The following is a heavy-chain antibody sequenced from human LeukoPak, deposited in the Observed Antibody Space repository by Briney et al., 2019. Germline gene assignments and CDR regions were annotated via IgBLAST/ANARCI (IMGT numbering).Heavy chain of an antibody. CDR3: ARDKSRDRAFDI. D-gene: IGHD2-15*01. CDR2: IYTSGST. Sequence: SETLSLTCTVSGGSISSGSYYWSWIRQPAGKGLEWIGRIYTSGSTNYNPSLKSRVTISVDTSKNQFSLKLSSVTAADTAVYYCARDKSRDRAFDIWGQGTMVTVSS. J-gene: IGHJ3*02. V-gene: IGHV4-61*02. CDR1: GGSISSGSYY.